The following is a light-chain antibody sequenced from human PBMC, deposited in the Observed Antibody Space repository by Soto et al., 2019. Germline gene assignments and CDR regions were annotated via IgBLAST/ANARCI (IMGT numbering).Light chain of an antibody. CDR2: WAS. Sequence: DIVMTQSPYSLAVSLGERATINCKSSQSVLYSSNNKTYLAWYQQKPGHPPKLLIYWASTRESGVPDGFSGSGSGTDFTLTISSLQAEDVAVYYCQQYYSTPPWTFGQGTNVEIK. CDR3: QQYYSTPPWT. CDR1: QSVLYSSNNKTY. V-gene: IGKV4-1*01. J-gene: IGKJ1*01.